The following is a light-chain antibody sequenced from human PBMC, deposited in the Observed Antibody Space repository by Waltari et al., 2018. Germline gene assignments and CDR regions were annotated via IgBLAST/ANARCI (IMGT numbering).Light chain of an antibody. CDR1: QSVSSN. CDR2: GAS. Sequence: EIVMTQSPATLSVSTGERPTLSCRASQSVSSNLAWYQQKPGQAPRLLIYGASTRATGIPARFSGSGSGTEFTLTFSSLQSEDFAVYCCQQYNNWPLTFGGVAKVEI. J-gene: IGKJ4*01. V-gene: IGKV3-15*01. CDR3: QQYNNWPLT.